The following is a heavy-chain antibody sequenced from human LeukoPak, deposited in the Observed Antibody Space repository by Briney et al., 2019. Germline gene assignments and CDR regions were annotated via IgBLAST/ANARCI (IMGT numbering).Heavy chain of an antibody. CDR2: ITNSGSTI. V-gene: IGHV3-48*01. CDR3: VKSIAVTGNFEY. CDR1: GFTFSIFG. Sequence: GGSLRLSCTVSGFTFSIFGMNWVRQAPGKGLEWVAYITNSGSTIDYADSVKGRFIISRDNSKNTLYLQMSSLRAEDTAVYFCVKSIAVTGNFEYWGQGTLVTVSS. J-gene: IGHJ4*02. D-gene: IGHD6-19*01.